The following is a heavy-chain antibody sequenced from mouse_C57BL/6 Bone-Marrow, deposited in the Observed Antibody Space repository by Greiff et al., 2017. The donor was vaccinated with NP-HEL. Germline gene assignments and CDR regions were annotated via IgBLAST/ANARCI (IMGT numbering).Heavy chain of an antibody. Sequence: QVQLQQSGAELVRPGASVKLSCKASGYPFTDYYINWVKQRPGQGLEWIARIYPGSGNTYYNEKFKGKATLTAEKSSSTAYMQLSSLTSEDSAVYFWARSGVAGNFDVWGTGTTVTVSS. D-gene: IGHD3-1*01. CDR1: GYPFTDYY. CDR3: ARSGVAGNFDV. V-gene: IGHV1-76*01. J-gene: IGHJ1*03. CDR2: IYPGSGNT.